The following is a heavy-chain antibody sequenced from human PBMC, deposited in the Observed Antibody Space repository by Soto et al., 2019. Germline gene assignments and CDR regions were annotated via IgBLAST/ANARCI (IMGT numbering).Heavy chain of an antibody. V-gene: IGHV3-33*01. CDR3: ARVILRRCYYYYGMDV. J-gene: IGHJ6*02. Sequence: QVQLVESGGGVVQPGRSLRLSCAASGFTFSSYGMHWVRQAPGKGLEWVAVIWYDGSNKYYADSVKGRFTISRDNSKNTLYLQMNSLRAEDTAVYYCARVILRRCYYYYGMDVWGQGTTVTVSS. CDR2: IWYDGSNK. CDR1: GFTFSSYG. D-gene: IGHD3-3*01.